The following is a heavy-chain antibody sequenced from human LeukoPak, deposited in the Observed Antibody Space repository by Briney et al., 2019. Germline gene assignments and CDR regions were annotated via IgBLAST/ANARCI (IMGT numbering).Heavy chain of an antibody. CDR3: AMAPYSSSWYGDY. D-gene: IGHD6-13*01. Sequence: GGSLRLSCAASGFTVSSNYMSWVRQAPGKGLEWVSVIYSGGSTYYADSVKGRFTISRDNSKNTLYLQMNSLRAEDTAVYYCAMAPYSSSWYGDYWGQGTLVTVSS. CDR2: IYSGGST. V-gene: IGHV3-66*01. CDR1: GFTVSSNY. J-gene: IGHJ4*02.